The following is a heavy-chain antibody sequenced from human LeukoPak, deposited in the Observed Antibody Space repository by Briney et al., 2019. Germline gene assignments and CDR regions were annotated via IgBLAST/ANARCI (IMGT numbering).Heavy chain of an antibody. J-gene: IGHJ4*02. CDR1: GFTFSSYA. Sequence: GGSLRLSCAASGFTFSSYAMSWVRQAPGKGLEWVAKIKEDGSEKYYVDSVRGRFTISRDNAKNSVYLQMNSLRAEDTAVYYCAKDLIGSSGWLYYFDYWGQGTLVTVSS. V-gene: IGHV3-7*01. CDR2: IKEDGSEK. CDR3: AKDLIGSSGWLYYFDY. D-gene: IGHD6-19*01.